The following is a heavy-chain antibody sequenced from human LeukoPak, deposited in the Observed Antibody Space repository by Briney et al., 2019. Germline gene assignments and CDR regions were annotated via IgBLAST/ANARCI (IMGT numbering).Heavy chain of an antibody. J-gene: IGHJ4*02. CDR2: LYTSGRM. CDR3: TKGRGI. CDR1: GGSISSGSYD. D-gene: IGHD3-10*01. Sequence: SETLSLTCCVSGGSISSGSYDWYWIRQPAGKGLEWIGHLYTSGRMSYNPSLKSRVTISVDTSKNQFSLKLTSVTAADTAVYYCTKGRGIWGQGTLVTVSS. V-gene: IGHV4-61*09.